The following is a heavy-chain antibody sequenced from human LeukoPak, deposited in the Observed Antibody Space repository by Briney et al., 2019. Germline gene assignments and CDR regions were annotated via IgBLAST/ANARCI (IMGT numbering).Heavy chain of an antibody. J-gene: IGHJ6*03. CDR3: ANGYCTNGVCYPYYYYYMDV. CDR1: GFTFSSYA. D-gene: IGHD2-8*01. CDR2: ISGSGGST. Sequence: GGSPRLSCAASGFTFSSYAMSWVRQAPGKGLEWVSAISGSGGSTYYADSVKGRFTISRDNSKNTLYLQMNSLRAEDTAVYYCANGYCTNGVCYPYYYYYMDVWGKGTTVTVSS. V-gene: IGHV3-23*01.